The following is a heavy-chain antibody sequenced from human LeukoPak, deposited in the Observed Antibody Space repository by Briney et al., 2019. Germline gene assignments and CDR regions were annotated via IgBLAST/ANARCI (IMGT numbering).Heavy chain of an antibody. CDR1: GFTFSSYG. Sequence: GSLRLSCAASGFTFSSYGMHWVRQAPGKGLEWVALIWYDGSNKYYADSVKGRFTISRDDSKNTLYLQMNSLRAEDTAVYYCAKSSGYYPEYWGQGTLVTVSS. J-gene: IGHJ4*02. D-gene: IGHD3-22*01. CDR2: IWYDGSNK. CDR3: AKSSGYYPEY. V-gene: IGHV3-33*06.